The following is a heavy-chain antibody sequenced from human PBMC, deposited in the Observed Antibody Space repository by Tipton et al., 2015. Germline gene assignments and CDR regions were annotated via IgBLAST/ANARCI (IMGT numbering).Heavy chain of an antibody. CDR2: IVGDGGSI. V-gene: IGHV3-23*01. D-gene: IGHD6-13*01. CDR3: AKGGGSSSWYDYSYYGMNA. CDR1: GFTFSNAW. Sequence: SLRLSCAASGFTFSNAWMNWVRQAPGKGLEWVATIVGDGGSIYYAESVKGRFTISRDNSKNTLYLQMNSLRAEDTAVYYCAKGGGSSSWYDYSYYGMNAWGQGTTVTVSS. J-gene: IGHJ6*02.